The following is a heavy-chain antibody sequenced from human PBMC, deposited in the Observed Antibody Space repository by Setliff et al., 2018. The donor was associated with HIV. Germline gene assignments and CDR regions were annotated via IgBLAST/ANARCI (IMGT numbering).Heavy chain of an antibody. J-gene: IGHJ4*02. CDR2: IWHDGFSK. D-gene: IGHD6-13*01. CDR3: AKAPGLTSSWAIDY. V-gene: IGHV3-33*06. Sequence: GGSLRLSCAASGFTFSSYGMHWVRQAPGKGLEWVTVIWHDGFSKYYADSVKGRFTISRDNSKNTLYLQMNSLRAEDTAVYYCAKAPGLTSSWAIDYWGQGTLVTVSS. CDR1: GFTFSSYG.